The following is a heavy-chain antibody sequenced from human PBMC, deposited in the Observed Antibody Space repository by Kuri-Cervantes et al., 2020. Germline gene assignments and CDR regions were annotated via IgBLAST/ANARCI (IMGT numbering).Heavy chain of an antibody. CDR1: GFTFDDYA. J-gene: IGHJ5*02. CDR3: ARGPRVVVVPAADSWFDP. CDR2: ISWNSGSI. Sequence: SLKISCAASGFTFDDYAMHWVRQAPGKGLEWVSGISWNSGSIGYADSVKGRFTISRDNAKNSLYLQMNSLRAEDTAVYYCARGPRVVVVPAADSWFDPWGQGTLVTVSS. V-gene: IGHV3-9*01. D-gene: IGHD2-2*01.